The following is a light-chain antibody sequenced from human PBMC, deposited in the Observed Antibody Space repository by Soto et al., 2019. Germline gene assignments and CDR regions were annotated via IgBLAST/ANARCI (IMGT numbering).Light chain of an antibody. CDR1: QSVRSSY. CDR2: GAS. CDR3: KHYGSSRT. Sequence: EIVLTQSPGTLSLSPGERATLNCRASQSVRSSYLAWYQQQPGQAPRLLIHGASRRATGIPDRFSGSGSGTDFTLTISRLEPEDFAVYYCKHYGSSRTCGQGNKGDIK. V-gene: IGKV3-20*01. J-gene: IGKJ1*01.